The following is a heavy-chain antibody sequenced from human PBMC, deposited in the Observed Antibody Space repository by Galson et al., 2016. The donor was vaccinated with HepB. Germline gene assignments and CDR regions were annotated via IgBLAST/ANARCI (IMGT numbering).Heavy chain of an antibody. CDR1: GYTFFNYY. CDR2: INPSSGST. D-gene: IGHD3-9*01. J-gene: IGHJ2*01. CDR3: ARLGGTLTGYDNFGNLRGYFDL. Sequence: SVMVSCKASGYTFFNYYIHWVRQAPGPGLEWMAMINPSSGSTIYARDFKGKISVTRNTASVPSDTSTGTVHLFLSSLRHEDTAVYYCARLGGTLTGYDNFGNLRGYFDLWGRGSLVTVSS. V-gene: IGHV1-46*01.